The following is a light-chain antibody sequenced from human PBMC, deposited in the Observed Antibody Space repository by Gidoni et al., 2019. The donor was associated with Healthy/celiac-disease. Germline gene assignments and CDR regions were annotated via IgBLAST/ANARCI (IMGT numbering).Light chain of an antibody. CDR3: QQYNNWPPLT. CDR2: GAS. J-gene: IGKJ4*01. CDR1: QSVSSN. Sequence: EIVMTQAPATLSVSPGERATLSCRASQSVSSNLAWYQQKHGQAPRLLIYGASTRATGIPARFSGSGSGTEFTLTISGLPSEDFAVYYCQQYNNWPPLTFGGGTKVEIK. V-gene: IGKV3-15*01.